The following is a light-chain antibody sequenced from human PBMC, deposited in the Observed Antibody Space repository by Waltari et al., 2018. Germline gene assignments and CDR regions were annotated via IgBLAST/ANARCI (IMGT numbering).Light chain of an antibody. V-gene: IGLV1-44*01. CDR2: SND. CDR1: SSNLGKNT. CDR3: AAWDDSLNGWV. J-gene: IGLJ3*02. Sequence: QSVLTQPPSASGTPGQRVSISCSGRSSNLGKNTINGYQQVPGRAPKPLIYSNDQRPSGVPDRFSGSKSGTSGSLAISGLQSEDEADYYCAAWDDSLNGWVFGGGTKLTVL.